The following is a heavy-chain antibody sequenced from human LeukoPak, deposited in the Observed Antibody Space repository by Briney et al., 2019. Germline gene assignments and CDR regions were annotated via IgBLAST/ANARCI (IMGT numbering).Heavy chain of an antibody. Sequence: PGGSLRLSCAASGFSFRDNAMSWVRQSPGRLEWVSVISGGGVSTSYADSVKGRFTISRDNSKNTLYLQMHSLRAEDTAVYYCAKAKHIVVVPAKGYGMDVWGQGTTVTVSS. CDR3: AKAKHIVVVPAKGYGMDV. CDR1: GFSFRDNA. V-gene: IGHV3-23*01. CDR2: ISGGGVST. J-gene: IGHJ6*02. D-gene: IGHD2-2*01.